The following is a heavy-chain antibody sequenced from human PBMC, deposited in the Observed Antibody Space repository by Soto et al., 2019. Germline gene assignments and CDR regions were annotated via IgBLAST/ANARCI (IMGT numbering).Heavy chain of an antibody. J-gene: IGHJ3*02. CDR2: ISYDGSNK. CDR3: AKGHYAELWVYAISSAFDI. V-gene: IGHV3-30*18. Sequence: GGSLRLSCAASGFTFSSYGMHWVRQAPGEGLEWVAVISYDGSNKYYADSVKGRFTISRDNSKNTLYLQMNSLRAEDTAVYYCAKGHYAELWVYAISSAFDIWGQGTMVTVSS. D-gene: IGHD2-8*01. CDR1: GFTFSSYG.